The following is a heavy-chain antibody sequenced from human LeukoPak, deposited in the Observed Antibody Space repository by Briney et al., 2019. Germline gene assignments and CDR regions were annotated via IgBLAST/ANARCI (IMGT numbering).Heavy chain of an antibody. CDR2: IYHSGST. Sequence: SETLSLTCAVSGYSISSGYYWGWIRQPPGKGLEWIGSIYHSGSTYYNPSLKSRVTISVDTSKNQFSLKLSSVTAADTAVYYCARHRSLDRGTTVLDYWGQGTLATVSS. D-gene: IGHD1-7*01. V-gene: IGHV4-38-2*01. J-gene: IGHJ4*02. CDR1: GYSISSGYY. CDR3: ARHRSLDRGTTVLDY.